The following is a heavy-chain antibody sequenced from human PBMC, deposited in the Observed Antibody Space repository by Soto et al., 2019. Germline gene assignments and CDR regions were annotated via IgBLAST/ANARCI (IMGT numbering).Heavy chain of an antibody. D-gene: IGHD6-13*01. CDR2: ISGSGQTT. Sequence: GGSLRLSCAVSGFTFSRFAMSWVRQVPGKGLEWVSAISGSGQTTYYADSVKGRFTVSRDNSNNTLYLQMNSLRAEDTAVYYCAKGGVGQQLVHNWFDPWGQGTLVTVSS. J-gene: IGHJ5*02. V-gene: IGHV3-23*01. CDR1: GFTFSRFA. CDR3: AKGGVGQQLVHNWFDP.